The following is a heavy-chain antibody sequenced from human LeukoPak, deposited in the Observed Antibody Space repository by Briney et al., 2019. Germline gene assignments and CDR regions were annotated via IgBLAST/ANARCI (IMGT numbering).Heavy chain of an antibody. V-gene: IGHV1-69*05. D-gene: IGHD2-2*01. CDR3: ASGIVVVRAPAASKYYFDY. CDR1: GSTFSSYA. J-gene: IGHJ4*02. Sequence: SVKVSCKASGSTFSSYAISWVRQAPGQGLEWTGGIIPIFGTANYAQKFQGRVTITTDESTSTAYMELSSLRSEDTAVYYCASGIVVVRAPAASKYYFDYWGQGTLVTVSS. CDR2: IIPIFGTA.